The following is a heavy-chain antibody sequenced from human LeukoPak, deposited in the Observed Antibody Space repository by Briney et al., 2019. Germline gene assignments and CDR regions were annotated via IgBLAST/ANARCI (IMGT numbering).Heavy chain of an antibody. CDR1: EFTFRSYE. D-gene: IGHD1-26*01. V-gene: IGHV3-48*03. J-gene: IGHJ3*02. Sequence: PGGSLRLSCAASEFTFRSYEMNWVRQAPGKGLEWVSYISDSGSTIYYADSVKGRFTISRDNAKNSLYLQMNSLRAEDTAVYYCARVGRRRFGIVRVLDAFDIWGQGTMVTVSS. CDR2: ISDSGSTI. CDR3: ARVGRRRFGIVRVLDAFDI.